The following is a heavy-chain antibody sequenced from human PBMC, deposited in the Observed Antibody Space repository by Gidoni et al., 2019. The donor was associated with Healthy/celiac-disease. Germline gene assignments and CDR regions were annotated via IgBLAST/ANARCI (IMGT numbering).Heavy chain of an antibody. CDR3: ARVLWDFWSGYYFGY. CDR1: GLTFSGYW. V-gene: IGHV3-7*01. J-gene: IGHJ4*02. D-gene: IGHD3-3*01. Sequence: EVRRVESGGGVVQPGGSLRRSAEATGLTFSGYWMSWVRQAPGKGLEGVANIKQDESETYYVDSVKGRFTISRDNAKNSLYLQMNSLRAEDTAVYYCARVLWDFWSGYYFGYWGQGTLVTVSS. CDR2: IKQDESET.